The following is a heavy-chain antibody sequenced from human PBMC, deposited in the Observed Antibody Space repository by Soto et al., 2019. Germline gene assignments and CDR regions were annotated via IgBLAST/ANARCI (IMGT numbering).Heavy chain of an antibody. D-gene: IGHD1-7*01. CDR2: MNPNSGNT. J-gene: IGHJ5*02. CDR3: ARGGRCITGTTMSDWFDP. Sequence: ASVKVSCKASGYTFTSYDINWVRQATGQGLEWMGWMNPNSGNTGYAQKFQGRVTMTRNTSISTAYMELSSLRSEDTAVYYCARGGRCITGTTMSDWFDPFGQGTLVPVSS. CDR1: GYTFTSYD. V-gene: IGHV1-8*01.